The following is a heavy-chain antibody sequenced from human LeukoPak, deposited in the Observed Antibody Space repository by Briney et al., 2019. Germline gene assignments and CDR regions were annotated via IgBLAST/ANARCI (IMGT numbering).Heavy chain of an antibody. J-gene: IGHJ4*02. CDR1: QYRYISYW. CDR3: ARGESRSHYYDI. V-gene: IGHV5-51*01. CDR2: IYPGDSDT. Sequence: GESLKIPCKGSQYRYISYWMGWARQMSGKGLEWMGIIYPGDSDTRYSPSFQGQVTISADKSISTAYLQWSSLKASDTALYYCARGESRSHYYDIWGQGTLVTVSS. D-gene: IGHD3-22*01.